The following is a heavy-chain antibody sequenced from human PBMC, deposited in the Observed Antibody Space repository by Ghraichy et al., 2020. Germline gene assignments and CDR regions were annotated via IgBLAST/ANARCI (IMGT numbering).Heavy chain of an antibody. J-gene: IGHJ4*02. CDR2: ISYDGSNG. D-gene: IGHD6-19*01. V-gene: IGHV3-30*18. CDR3: AKDGQQWLFSYFFGD. CDR1: GFTFSNYG. Sequence: GGSLRLSCAASGFTFSNYGMHWVRQAPGKGLEWVAVISYDGSNGYYADSVKGRFTISRDNSKNTLYLQMNSLRAEDTAVYYCAKDGQQWLFSYFFGDCGQGTLVTVSS.